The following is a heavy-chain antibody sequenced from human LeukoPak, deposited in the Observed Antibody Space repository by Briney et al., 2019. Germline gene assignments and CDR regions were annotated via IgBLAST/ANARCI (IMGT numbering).Heavy chain of an antibody. J-gene: IGHJ6*02. CDR3: ARESYYYDSSGYSDRYYYYYGMDV. V-gene: IGHV3-48*03. D-gene: IGHD3-22*01. CDR1: GFTFSSYE. CDR2: ISSSGSTI. Sequence: PGGSLRLSCAASGFTFSSYEMNWVRQAPGKGLEWVSYISSSGSTIYYADSVKGRFTISRDNAKNSLYLQMNSLRAEDTAVYYCARESYYYDSSGYSDRYYYYYGMDVWGQGTTATVSS.